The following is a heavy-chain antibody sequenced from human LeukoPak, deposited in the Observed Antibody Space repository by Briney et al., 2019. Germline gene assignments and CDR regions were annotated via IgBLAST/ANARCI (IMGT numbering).Heavy chain of an antibody. Sequence: PGRSLRLSCAASGFTFSSYAMSWVRQAPGKGLEWVSAISGSGVGTYYADSVKGRFTISRDNSKNTLYLQMNILRAEDTAVYYCGKSPGSQLLTFDDYWGQGTLVTVSS. CDR3: GKSPGSQLLTFDDY. V-gene: IGHV3-23*01. CDR1: GFTFSSYA. D-gene: IGHD2-2*01. J-gene: IGHJ4*02. CDR2: ISGSGVGT.